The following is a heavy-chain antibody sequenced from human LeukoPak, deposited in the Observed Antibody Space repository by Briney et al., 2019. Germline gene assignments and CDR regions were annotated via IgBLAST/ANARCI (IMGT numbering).Heavy chain of an antibody. Sequence: GGSLRLSCAASGFTFSSYWMHWVRQVPGKGLEWVSLISGDGGGTYYADSVKGRFTVSRDNSKNSLYLQMNSLRSEDTALYYCAKRRVSSGPYYYYYGMDVWGQGTTVTVSS. CDR1: GFTFSSYW. D-gene: IGHD3-10*01. J-gene: IGHJ6*02. CDR3: AKRRVSSGPYYYYYGMDV. V-gene: IGHV3-43*02. CDR2: ISGDGGGT.